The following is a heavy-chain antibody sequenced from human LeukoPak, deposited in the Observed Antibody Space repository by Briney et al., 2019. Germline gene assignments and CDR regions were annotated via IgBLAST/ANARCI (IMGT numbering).Heavy chain of an antibody. CDR3: ANVIIVAAGYEYFQH. J-gene: IGHJ1*01. Sequence: GGSVRLSCAASGFTFSHYAMSWVRQAPGKGLERVSGISGSASDTFYADSVKGRFTISRDNSKNTLYLQMSSLRAEVTAVYYCANVIIVAAGYEYFQHWGQGTLVSVSS. CDR2: ISGSASDT. V-gene: IGHV3-23*01. D-gene: IGHD6-13*01. CDR1: GFTFSHYA.